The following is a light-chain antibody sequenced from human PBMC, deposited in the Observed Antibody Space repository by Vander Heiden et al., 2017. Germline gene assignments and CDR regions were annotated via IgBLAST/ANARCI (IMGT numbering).Light chain of an antibody. J-gene: IGKJ2*02. Sequence: LLLSQSPGTLSLSPLDRATLAFRARQRVSSSYLAWYQQKPGQAPRLLIYGASSRASGIPDRFSGSGSGTDFTLTISILDPEDFAVYYCQQDGSSPCTFGQGTKVXIK. V-gene: IGKV3-20*01. CDR3: QQDGSSPCT. CDR1: QRVSSSY. CDR2: GAS.